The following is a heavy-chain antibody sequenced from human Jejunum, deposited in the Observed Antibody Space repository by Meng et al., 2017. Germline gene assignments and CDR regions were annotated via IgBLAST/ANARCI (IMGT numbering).Heavy chain of an antibody. CDR2: ISHSGDT. J-gene: IGHJ5*02. CDR1: GGHFSSYY. CDR3: AKNNWFDP. V-gene: IGHV4-34*01. Sequence: QVLLQQWGAGPLKRSLTLSLPCVVSGGHFSSYYWSWIRQPPGKGLEWIGEISHSGDTKYNPSLMSRVTISADTSKNQFSLKLTSVTAADTAVYYCAKNNWFDPWGQGTLVTVSS.